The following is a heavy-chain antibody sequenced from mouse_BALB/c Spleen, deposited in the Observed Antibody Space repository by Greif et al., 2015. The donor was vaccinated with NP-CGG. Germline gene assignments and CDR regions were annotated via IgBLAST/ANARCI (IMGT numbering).Heavy chain of an antibody. D-gene: IGHD2-4*01. Sequence: EVKLQESGAELVKPGASVKLSCTASGFNIKDTYMHWVKQRPEQGLEWIGRIDPANGNTKYDPKFQGKATITADTSSNTAYLQLSSLTSEDTAVYYCAMDDYGFAYWGQGTLVTVSA. V-gene: IGHV14-3*02. CDR2: IDPANGNT. J-gene: IGHJ3*01. CDR1: GFNIKDTY. CDR3: AMDDYGFAY.